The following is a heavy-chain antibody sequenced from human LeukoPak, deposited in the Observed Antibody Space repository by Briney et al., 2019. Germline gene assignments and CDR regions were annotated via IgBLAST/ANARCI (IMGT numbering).Heavy chain of an antibody. CDR1: GGSISSSSYY. V-gene: IGHV4-39*07. CDR2: IYYSGST. CDR3: ARDGYSYGSYYYYGMDV. Sequence: SETLSLTCTVSGGSISSSSYYWGWIRQPPGKGLEWIGSIYYSGSTYYNPSLKSRVTISVDTSKNQFSLKLSSVTAADTAVYYCARDGYSYGSYYYYGMDVWGQGTTVTVSS. J-gene: IGHJ6*02. D-gene: IGHD5-18*01.